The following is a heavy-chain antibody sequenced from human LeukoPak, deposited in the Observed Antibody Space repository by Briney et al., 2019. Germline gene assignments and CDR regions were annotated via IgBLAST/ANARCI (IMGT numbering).Heavy chain of an antibody. CDR3: AKEKTGFDH. J-gene: IGHJ4*02. CDR2: ISGSYTT. Sequence: GGSLRLSCTASGFTFTNYAMNWVRQAPGRGLEWVSAISGSYTTYYADSVKGRFTISGDNSKNTLYLQMNSLRAEDTAVYYCAKEKTGFDHWGQGTLVTVSS. CDR1: GFTFTNYA. V-gene: IGHV3-23*01. D-gene: IGHD7-27*01.